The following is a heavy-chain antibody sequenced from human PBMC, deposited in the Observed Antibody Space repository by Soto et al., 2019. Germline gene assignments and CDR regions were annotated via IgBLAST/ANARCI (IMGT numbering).Heavy chain of an antibody. CDR1: GFTFSSYT. J-gene: IGHJ4*02. CDR3: AKARGYTYAFDY. V-gene: IGHV3-23*01. CDR2: IRGSGGDT. Sequence: EVQLLESGGGLVQPGGSLRLSCVASGFTFSSYTMSWVRQAPGKGLEWVAAIRGSGGDTSYADSVEGRFTLSRDNSKNTLYLQMDSLRAEDTAVYYCAKARGYTYAFDYWGQGALVTVSS. D-gene: IGHD5-18*01.